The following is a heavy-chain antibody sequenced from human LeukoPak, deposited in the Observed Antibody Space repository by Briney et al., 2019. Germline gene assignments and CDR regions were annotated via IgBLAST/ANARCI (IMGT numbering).Heavy chain of an antibody. J-gene: IGHJ3*02. Sequence: PSETLSLTCTVSGGSISSGSYYWSWIRQPAGKGLEWIGRIYTSGSTNYNPSLKSRVTISADTSKNQFSLKLSSVTAADTAVYYCARVARGDYVDAFDIWGQGTMVTVSS. V-gene: IGHV4-61*02. CDR2: IYTSGST. D-gene: IGHD4-17*01. CDR3: ARVARGDYVDAFDI. CDR1: GGSISSGSYY.